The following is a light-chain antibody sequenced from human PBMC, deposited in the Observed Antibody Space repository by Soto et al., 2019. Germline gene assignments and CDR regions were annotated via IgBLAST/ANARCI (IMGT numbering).Light chain of an antibody. CDR3: QQYNTFSPT. CDR1: QTITNW. J-gene: IGKJ1*01. CDR2: KAS. Sequence: IQLTQSPSSLSASMGDRVTITCRASQTITNWLAWYQQRPGKAPKLLVYKASTLESGVPSRFSGSGSGTEFTLTIRSLQPDDSATYYCQQYNTFSPTFGQGTKVDIK. V-gene: IGKV1-5*03.